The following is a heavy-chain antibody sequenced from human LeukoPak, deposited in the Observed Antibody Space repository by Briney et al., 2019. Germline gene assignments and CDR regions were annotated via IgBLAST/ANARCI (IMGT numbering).Heavy chain of an antibody. CDR3: ARGGQSSSWRDWFDP. Sequence: SETLSLTCAVSGYSISSGYYWGWIRQPPGKGLEWIGSIYHSGSTYYNPSLKSRVTISVDTSKNQFSLKLSSVTAADTAVYYRARGGQSSSWRDWFDPWGQGTLVTVSS. CDR1: GYSISSGYY. CDR2: IYHSGST. V-gene: IGHV4-38-2*01. D-gene: IGHD6-13*01. J-gene: IGHJ5*02.